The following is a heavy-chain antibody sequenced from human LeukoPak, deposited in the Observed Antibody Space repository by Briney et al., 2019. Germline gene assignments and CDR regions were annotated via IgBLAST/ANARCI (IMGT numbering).Heavy chain of an antibody. V-gene: IGHV1-18*01. CDR1: GYTFTSYG. D-gene: IGHD6-13*01. CDR2: ISAYNGNT. CDR3: ARDRSSSWPGDFDY. J-gene: IGHJ4*02. Sequence: ASVKVSCKASGYTFTSYGISWVRQAPGQGLEWMGWISAYNGNTNYAQKLQGRVTMTTDTSTSTAYMELRSLRSDDTAVYYCARDRSSSWPGDFDYWGQGTLVTVSS.